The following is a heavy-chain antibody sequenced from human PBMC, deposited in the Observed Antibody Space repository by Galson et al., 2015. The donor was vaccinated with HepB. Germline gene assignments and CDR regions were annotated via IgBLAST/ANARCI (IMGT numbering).Heavy chain of an antibody. V-gene: IGHV3-30-3*01. Sequence: SLRLSCAASGFTFSFYAIHWVRQAPGKGLEWVAVISYDGTDEFYADSVEGRFTISRDNSKNTLYLEMNSLKAEDTAVYYCARGISMIRGIKGPWGQGTLVTVSS. D-gene: IGHD3-10*01. J-gene: IGHJ5*02. CDR3: ARGISMIRGIKGP. CDR2: ISYDGTDE. CDR1: GFTFSFYA.